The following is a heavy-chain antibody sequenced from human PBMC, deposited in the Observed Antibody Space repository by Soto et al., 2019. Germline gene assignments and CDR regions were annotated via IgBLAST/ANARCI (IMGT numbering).Heavy chain of an antibody. Sequence: PGGSLRLSCAASGFTFSSYAMSWVRRAPGKGLEWVSTISGGGASTYYADSVKGRFTISRDNSKNTLYLQVNSLRAEDTAVYYCANDGYNSFDYWGQGTLVTVSS. D-gene: IGHD5-12*01. V-gene: IGHV3-23*01. J-gene: IGHJ4*02. CDR1: GFTFSSYA. CDR2: ISGGGAST. CDR3: ANDGYNSFDY.